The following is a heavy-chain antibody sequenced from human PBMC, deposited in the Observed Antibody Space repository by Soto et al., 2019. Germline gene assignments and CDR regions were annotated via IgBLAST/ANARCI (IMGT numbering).Heavy chain of an antibody. V-gene: IGHV3-23*01. D-gene: IGHD4-4*01. CDR3: AKTDDYTYYYYYGMDV. J-gene: IGHJ6*02. Sequence: GGSLRLSCAASGFTFSSYAMSWVRQAPGKGLEWVSAISGSGGSTYYADSVKGRFTISRDNSKNTLYLQMNSLRAEDTAVYYCAKTDDYTYYYYYGMDVWGQGTTVTVSS. CDR2: ISGSGGST. CDR1: GFTFSSYA.